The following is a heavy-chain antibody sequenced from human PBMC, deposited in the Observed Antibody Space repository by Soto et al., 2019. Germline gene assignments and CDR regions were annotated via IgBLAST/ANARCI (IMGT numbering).Heavy chain of an antibody. D-gene: IGHD1-26*01. V-gene: IGHV3-53*01. CDR3: ARDSLLRRGYFDY. Sequence: EVQLVESGGGLIQPGGSLRLSCAASGFTVSSNYMSWVRQAPGKGLEWVSVIYSGGSTYYADSVKGRFTISRDNSKNTLYRQMNSLRAEDTAVYYCARDSLLRRGYFDYWGQGTLVTVSS. CDR1: GFTVSSNY. CDR2: IYSGGST. J-gene: IGHJ4*02.